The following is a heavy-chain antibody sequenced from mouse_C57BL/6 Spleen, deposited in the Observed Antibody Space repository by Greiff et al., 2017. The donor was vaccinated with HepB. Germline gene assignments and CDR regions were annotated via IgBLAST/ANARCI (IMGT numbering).Heavy chain of an antibody. CDR1: GYTFTSYW. D-gene: IGHD1-1*01. CDR2: IHPNSGST. Sequence: VQLRQPGAELVKPGASVKLSCKASGYTFTSYWMHWVKQRPGQGLEWIGMIHPNSGSTNYNEKFKSKATLTVDKSSSTAYMQLSSLTSEDSAVYYCARPFYYYGSRNYFDYWGQGTTLTVSS. CDR3: ARPFYYYGSRNYFDY. V-gene: IGHV1-64*01. J-gene: IGHJ2*01.